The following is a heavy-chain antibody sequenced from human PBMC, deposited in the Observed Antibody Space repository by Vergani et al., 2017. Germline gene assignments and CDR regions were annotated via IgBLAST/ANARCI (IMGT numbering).Heavy chain of an antibody. CDR2: IYYSGST. CDR3: ARHSTVEWLVKLGWIDP. D-gene: IGHD6-19*01. Sequence: QLQLQESGPGLVKPSATLFLTCSVSGASIRSSNYYWGWIRQPPGKGLEWIASIYYSGSTYYKPSLKSRVTISVDTSKNQFSLKLSSVTAADTAVYFCARHSTVEWLVKLGWIDPWGQGILVTVSS. V-gene: IGHV4-39*01. CDR1: GASIRSSNYY. J-gene: IGHJ5*02.